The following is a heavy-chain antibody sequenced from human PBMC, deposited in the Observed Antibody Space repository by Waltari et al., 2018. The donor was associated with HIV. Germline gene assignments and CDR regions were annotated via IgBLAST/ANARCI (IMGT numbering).Heavy chain of an antibody. CDR2: ISYDGSNK. CDR3: ARDPQYCSSTSCSYYFDY. V-gene: IGHV3-30-3*01. Sequence: QVQLVESGGGVVQPGRSLRLSCAASGFTFSSYAMPWVRQAPGKGLEWVAVISYDGSNKYYADSVKGRFTISRDNSKNTLYLQMNSLRAEDTAVYYCARDPQYCSSTSCSYYFDYWGQGTLVTVSS. J-gene: IGHJ4*02. CDR1: GFTFSSYA. D-gene: IGHD2-2*01.